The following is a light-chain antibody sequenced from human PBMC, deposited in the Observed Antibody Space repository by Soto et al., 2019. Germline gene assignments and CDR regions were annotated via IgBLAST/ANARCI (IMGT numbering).Light chain of an antibody. Sequence: EIVLTQSPGTLSLSPGETATLSCRASQSIPSNYLAWLQQKPGQAPRPLISAASYRATGVADRFSGSGSGTDFTLTISRLEPEDIEVYYCQQYGNSPFTFGPGTKVDLK. CDR2: AAS. CDR1: QSIPSNY. J-gene: IGKJ3*01. CDR3: QQYGNSPFT. V-gene: IGKV3-20*01.